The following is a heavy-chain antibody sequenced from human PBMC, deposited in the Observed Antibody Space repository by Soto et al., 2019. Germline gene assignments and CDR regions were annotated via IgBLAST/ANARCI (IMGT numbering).Heavy chain of an antibody. CDR3: ARGRYCLTGRCFPNWFDS. D-gene: IGHD7-27*01. V-gene: IGHV4-30-4*01. CDR1: GDSISNLDYF. CDR2: IYKSATT. J-gene: IGHJ5*01. Sequence: SETLSLTCSVSGDSISNLDYFWAWIRQPPGQALEYIGYIYKSATTYYNPSFESRVAISVDTSKSQFSLNVTSVTAADTAVYFCARGRYCLTGRCFPNWFDSWGQGALVHVSS.